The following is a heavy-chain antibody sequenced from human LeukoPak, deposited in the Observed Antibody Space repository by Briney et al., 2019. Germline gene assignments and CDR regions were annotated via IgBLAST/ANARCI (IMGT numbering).Heavy chain of an antibody. CDR2: ISEYNGNT. CDR1: GYTFNSYG. D-gene: IGHD2-15*01. J-gene: IGHJ6*03. CDR3: ARDLVGYRNYYYYYYMDV. V-gene: IGHV1-18*01. Sequence: ASXXVSCKASGYTFNSYGISWVRQAPGQGLEWMGWISEYNGNTHYAQKLQGRVTVTTDTSTSTAYMELRNLRSNDTAVYYCARDLVGYRNYYYYYYMDVWGKGTTVTVSS.